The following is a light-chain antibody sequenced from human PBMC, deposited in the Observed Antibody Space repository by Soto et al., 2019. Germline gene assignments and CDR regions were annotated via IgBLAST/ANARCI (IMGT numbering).Light chain of an antibody. CDR1: QSIGGW. V-gene: IGKV1-5*03. CDR3: QQYHSFPVT. J-gene: IGKJ4*01. CDR2: KAS. Sequence: DIQMTQSPSTLSASVGDSVTITCRASQSIGGWLAWYQQKPGKAPNLLVYKASTLESGVPSRFSGSGSGTEFTLIISNLQPDVLATYYCQQYHSFPVTFGGGTKVEIK.